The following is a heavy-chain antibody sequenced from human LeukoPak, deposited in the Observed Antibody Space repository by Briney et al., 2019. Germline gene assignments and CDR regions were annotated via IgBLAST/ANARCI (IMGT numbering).Heavy chain of an antibody. Sequence: GGSLRLSCAASRFTFSSYSMNWVRQAPGKGLEWVSAISGSGGSTYYADSVKGRFTISRDNSKNTLYLQMNSLRAEDTAVYYCAKVARDNLKLDYWGQGTLVTVSS. CDR2: ISGSGGST. V-gene: IGHV3-23*01. CDR3: AKVARDNLKLDY. J-gene: IGHJ4*02. D-gene: IGHD6-6*01. CDR1: RFTFSSYS.